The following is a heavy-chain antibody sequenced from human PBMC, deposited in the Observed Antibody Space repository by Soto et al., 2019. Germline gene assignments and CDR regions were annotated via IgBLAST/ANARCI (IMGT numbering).Heavy chain of an antibody. V-gene: IGHV4-30-4*01. CDR1: GGSISSGDYY. J-gene: IGHJ4*02. CDR2: IYYSGST. Sequence: PSETLSLTCTVSGGSISSGDYYWSWIRQPPGKGLEWIGYIYYSGSTYYNPSLKSRVTISVDTSKNQFSLKLSSVTAADTAVYYCARLLTGTHYCFDYWGQGTLVTVSS. CDR3: ARLLTGTHYCFDY. D-gene: IGHD1-7*01.